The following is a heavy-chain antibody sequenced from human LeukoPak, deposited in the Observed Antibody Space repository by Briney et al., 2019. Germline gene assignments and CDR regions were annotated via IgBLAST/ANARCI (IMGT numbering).Heavy chain of an antibody. D-gene: IGHD3-10*01. CDR1: GYTFTSYG. CDR3: ARDGEYNYRPGTDNAMDV. Sequence: ASVKVSCKASGYTFTSYGISWVRQAPGQGLEWMGWIGVYNGNTNYAQKLQGSVTMTTDPSTSTAYMEVRSLRSDDTAVYYCARDGEYNYRPGTDNAMDVWGQGTTVTVSS. V-gene: IGHV1-18*01. CDR2: IGVYNGNT. J-gene: IGHJ6*02.